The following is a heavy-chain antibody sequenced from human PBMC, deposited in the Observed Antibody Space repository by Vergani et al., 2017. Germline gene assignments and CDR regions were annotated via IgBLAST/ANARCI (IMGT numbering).Heavy chain of an antibody. CDR3: AGQARSRWLKASYWYFDL. J-gene: IGHJ2*01. V-gene: IGHV5-51*01. D-gene: IGHD5-24*01. CDR1: GYSFTSYW. Sequence: EVQLVPSGAEVKQPGESLKISCKGSGYSFTSYWIGWVRQMPGKGLEWMGIIYPGDSDTRYSPSFQGQVTISADKSISTAYLQWSSLKASDTAMYYCAGQARSRWLKASYWYFDLWGRGTLVTVSS. CDR2: IYPGDSDT.